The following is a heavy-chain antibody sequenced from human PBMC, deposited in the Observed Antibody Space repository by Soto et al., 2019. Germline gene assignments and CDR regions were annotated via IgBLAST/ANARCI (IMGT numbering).Heavy chain of an antibody. J-gene: IGHJ4*02. CDR3: AKDREKYSYAQCYFAY. CDR2: ISGSGGST. D-gene: IGHD5-18*01. V-gene: IGHV3-23*01. Sequence: EVQLLESGGGLVQPGGYLRLSCAASGFTFSSYAMSWVRQAPGKGLEWVSAISGSGGSTYYADSVKGRFTIARDNSKSTLYLQINGLRAEDTAVYCCAKDREKYSYAQCYFAYWGQGILVTVCS. CDR1: GFTFSSYA.